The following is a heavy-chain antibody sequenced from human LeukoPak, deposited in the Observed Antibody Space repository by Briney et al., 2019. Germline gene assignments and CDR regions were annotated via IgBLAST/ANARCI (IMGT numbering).Heavy chain of an antibody. D-gene: IGHD1-1*01. CDR2: MNPKSGNT. CDR1: GYTFPSYN. V-gene: IGHV1-8*01. J-gene: IGHJ6*03. Sequence: GASVKVSCKASGYTFPSYNINWVRQATGQGLGWMGWMNPKSGNTGYAQKFQGRVTMTRNTSISTAYMELSSLRSEDTAVYYCARTGTASRNYYYYYMDVWGKGTTVTVSS. CDR3: ARTGTASRNYYYYYMDV.